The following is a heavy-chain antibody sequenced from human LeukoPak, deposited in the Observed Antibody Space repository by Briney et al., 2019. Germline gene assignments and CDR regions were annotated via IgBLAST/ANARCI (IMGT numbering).Heavy chain of an antibody. D-gene: IGHD4-17*01. CDR2: IYYSGST. V-gene: IGHV4-59*01. Sequence: PSETLSLTCTVSGGSISSYYWSWIRQPPGKGLEWIGYIYYSGSTIYNPSLKSRVTISVDTSKSQFSLKLSSVTAADTAVYYCARYGDYVFDLWGRGTLVTVSS. J-gene: IGHJ4*02. CDR3: ARYGDYVFDL. CDR1: GGSISSYY.